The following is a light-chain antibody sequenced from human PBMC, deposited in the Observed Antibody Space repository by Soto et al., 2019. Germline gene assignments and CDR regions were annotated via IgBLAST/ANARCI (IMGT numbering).Light chain of an antibody. CDR2: DAS. CDR1: QSISSW. V-gene: IGKV1-5*01. J-gene: IGKJ1*01. Sequence: DIQMTQSPSTLSASVGDRVTITCRASQSISSWLAWYQQKPGKAPKLLIYDASSLESGVPSRFSGSGSGTEFTLTISSLQADYFATYYCQQYNSYWTFGEGTKVEIK. CDR3: QQYNSYWT.